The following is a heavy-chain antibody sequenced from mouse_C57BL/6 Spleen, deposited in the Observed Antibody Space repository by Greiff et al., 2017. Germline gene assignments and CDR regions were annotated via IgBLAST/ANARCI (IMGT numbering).Heavy chain of an antibody. J-gene: IGHJ2*01. V-gene: IGHV5-4*01. CDR3: ARGDSSGYVNYFDY. CDR2: ISDGGSYT. CDR1: GFTFSSYA. D-gene: IGHD3-2*02. Sequence: EVHLVESGGGLVKPGGSLKLSCAASGFTFSSYAMSWVRQTPEKRLEWVATISDGGSYTYYPDNVKGRFTISRDNAKNNLYLQMSHLKSEDTAMYYCARGDSSGYVNYFDYWGQGTTLTVSS.